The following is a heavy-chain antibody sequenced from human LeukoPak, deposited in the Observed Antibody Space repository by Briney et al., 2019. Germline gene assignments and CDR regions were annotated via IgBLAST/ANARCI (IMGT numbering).Heavy chain of an antibody. Sequence: GGSLRLSCAASGITFSNYYMTWIRQAPGKGLEWVSYISSSGSNKYYADSVKGRFTISRDNAKNSLYLQMNSLRAEGTAVYYCSRLPLDYYDSGDFYDYHAMDVWGQGTTVTVSS. V-gene: IGHV3-11*01. CDR2: ISSSGSNK. CDR1: GITFSNYY. J-gene: IGHJ6*02. CDR3: SRLPLDYYDSGDFYDYHAMDV. D-gene: IGHD3-22*01.